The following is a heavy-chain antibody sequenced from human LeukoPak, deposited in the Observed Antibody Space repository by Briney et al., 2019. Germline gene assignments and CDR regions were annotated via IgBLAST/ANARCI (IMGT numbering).Heavy chain of an antibody. V-gene: IGHV4-59*08. J-gene: IGHJ4*02. D-gene: IGHD4-23*01. CDR2: IYYSGST. Sequence: SETLSLTCTVPGGSISSYYWSWIRQPPGKGLEWIGYIYYSGSTNYNPSLKSRVTISVDTSKNQFSLKLSSVTAADTAVYYCARHETTVGEDYYFDYWGQGTLVTVSS. CDR3: ARHETTVGEDYYFDY. CDR1: GGSISSYY.